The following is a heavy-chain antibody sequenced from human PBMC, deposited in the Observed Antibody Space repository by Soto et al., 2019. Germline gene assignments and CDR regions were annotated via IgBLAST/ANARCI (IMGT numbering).Heavy chain of an antibody. CDR1: GFTFSIYG. CDR2: ISDSGDSA. D-gene: IGHD2-15*01. J-gene: IGHJ3*01. V-gene: IGHV3-23*01. Sequence: GGSLRLSCAASGFTFSIYGMSWVRQVPGKGLEWVSTISDSGDSAYYADSVKGRFTISRDNSKNTLYLQMNSLRAEDTAVYYCARPYGGKIGDAPDLWGQGTMVTVSS. CDR3: ARPYGGKIGDAPDL.